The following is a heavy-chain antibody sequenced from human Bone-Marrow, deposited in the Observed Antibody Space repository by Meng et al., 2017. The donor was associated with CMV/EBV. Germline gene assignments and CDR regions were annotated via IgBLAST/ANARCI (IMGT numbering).Heavy chain of an antibody. CDR1: GGTFSSYA. Sequence: SVKVSCKASGGTFSSYAISWVRQAPGQGLEWMGGIIPILGIANYAQKFQGRVTITADKSTSTAYMELSSLGSEDTAVYYCASGGGGILGIVYWGQGPLVTVSS. CDR2: IIPILGIA. J-gene: IGHJ4*02. CDR3: ASGGGGILGIVY. D-gene: IGHD3-16*01. V-gene: IGHV1-69*10.